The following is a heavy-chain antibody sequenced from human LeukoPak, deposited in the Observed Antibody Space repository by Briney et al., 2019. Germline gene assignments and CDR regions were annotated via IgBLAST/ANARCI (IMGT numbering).Heavy chain of an antibody. Sequence: GGSLRLSCAASGFTFSNYAMTWVRQAPGKGLEWVSTISGRDGSTYYGDSVKGRFTISRDNSKNTLSLQMNSLRAEDTAVYYCARIDKSNGYYGLFDYWGQGILVTVSS. CDR2: ISGRDGST. D-gene: IGHD3-22*01. CDR3: ARIDKSNGYYGLFDY. J-gene: IGHJ4*02. V-gene: IGHV3-23*01. CDR1: GFTFSNYA.